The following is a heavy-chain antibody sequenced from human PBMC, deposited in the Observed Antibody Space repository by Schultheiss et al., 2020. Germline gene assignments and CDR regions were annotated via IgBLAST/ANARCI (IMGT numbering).Heavy chain of an antibody. CDR2: IVGSGSST. D-gene: IGHD6-19*01. J-gene: IGHJ4*02. V-gene: IGHV3-23*01. CDR1: GFTFSSYS. Sequence: GESLKISCAASGFTFSSYSMNWVRQAPGKGLEWVSGIVGSGSSTFYADSVKGRFTISRDNSKNTLYLQMNSLRAEDTAVYYCTTDGEYSSGGRDYWGQGTLVTVSS. CDR3: TTDGEYSSGGRDY.